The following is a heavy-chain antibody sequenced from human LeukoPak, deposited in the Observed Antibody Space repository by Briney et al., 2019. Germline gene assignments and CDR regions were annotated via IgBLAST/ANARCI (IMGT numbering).Heavy chain of an antibody. CDR3: AKDEREQLWQHYFDY. CDR1: GFTFSSYW. D-gene: IGHD5-18*01. J-gene: IGHJ4*02. CDR2: ISGSGGST. Sequence: PGGSLRLSCAASGFTFSSYWMSWVRQAPGKGLEWVSAISGSGGSTYHADSVKGRFTISRDNSKNTLYLQMNSLRAEDTAVYYCAKDEREQLWQHYFDYWGQGTLVTVSS. V-gene: IGHV3-23*01.